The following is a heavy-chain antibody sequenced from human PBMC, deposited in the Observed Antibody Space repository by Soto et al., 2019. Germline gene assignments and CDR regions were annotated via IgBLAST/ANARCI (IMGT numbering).Heavy chain of an antibody. D-gene: IGHD2-21*02. CDR1: GFTFSSYA. V-gene: IGHV3-23*01. Sequence: GGSLRLSCAASGFTFSSYAMNWVRQAPGKGLQWVSGISDSGGRTYYADSVKGRFTISRDNSKNTLYLQMNSLRPEDTAVYYCAKGPRTAQNDAFDIWGQGTMVTVSS. CDR3: AKGPRTAQNDAFDI. CDR2: ISDSGGRT. J-gene: IGHJ3*02.